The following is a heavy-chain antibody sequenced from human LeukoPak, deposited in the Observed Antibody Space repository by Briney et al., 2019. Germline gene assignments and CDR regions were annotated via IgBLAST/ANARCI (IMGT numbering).Heavy chain of an antibody. V-gene: IGHV4-38-2*01. J-gene: IGHJ4*02. Sequence: PSETLSLTCAVSGYSISSGYYWGWIRQPPGKWLEWIESIYHSGSTYYNPSLKSRVTISVDTSKNQFSLKLSSVTTADTAVYYCGGQDIVVVPAALDYWGQGTLVTVSS. CDR2: IYHSGST. CDR3: GGQDIVVVPAALDY. D-gene: IGHD2-2*01. CDR1: GYSISSGYY.